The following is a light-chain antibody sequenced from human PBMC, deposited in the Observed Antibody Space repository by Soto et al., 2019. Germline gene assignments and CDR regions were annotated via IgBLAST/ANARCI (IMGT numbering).Light chain of an antibody. CDR3: QKYNSGLIT. CDR2: GAY. Sequence: DIQMTQSPSSLSATVGDKVTITCPASQVIGNYLAWYQQKPGKVPKILIYGAYTLQSGVPSRFSGSGSGTDFTLTISSLKPEDVAIYYCQKYNSGLITFGQGTRLEI. CDR1: QVIGNY. V-gene: IGKV1-27*01. J-gene: IGKJ5*01.